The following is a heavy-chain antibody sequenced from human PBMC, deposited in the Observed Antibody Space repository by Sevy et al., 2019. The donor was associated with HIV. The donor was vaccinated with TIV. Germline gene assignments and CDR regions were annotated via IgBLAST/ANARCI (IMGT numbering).Heavy chain of an antibody. CDR3: ARGGGSGSYYGSGFDY. CDR2: ISYDGSNK. D-gene: IGHD1-26*01. Sequence: GGSLRLSCAASGFTFSSYAMHWVRQAPGKGLEWVAVISYDGSNKYYADSVKGRFTISRDNSKNTLYLQMNSLRAEDTAAYYCARGGGSGSYYGSGFDYWGQGTLVTVSS. V-gene: IGHV3-30-3*01. CDR1: GFTFSSYA. J-gene: IGHJ4*02.